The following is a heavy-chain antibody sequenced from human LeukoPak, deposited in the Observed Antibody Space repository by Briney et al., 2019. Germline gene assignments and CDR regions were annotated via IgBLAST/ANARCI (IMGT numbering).Heavy chain of an antibody. CDR1: GFTFTSYC. J-gene: IGHJ4*02. CDR3: ARGERSGWYFDY. D-gene: IGHD6-19*01. Sequence: PGGSLRLSCAASGFTFTSYCMSWVRQAPGKGREWVANIKQDGNVKYYVDSVKGRFTISRDNAKNSVYLQMNSLRAEDTALYYCARGERSGWYFDYWGQGTLVTVSS. V-gene: IGHV3-7*01. CDR2: IKQDGNVK.